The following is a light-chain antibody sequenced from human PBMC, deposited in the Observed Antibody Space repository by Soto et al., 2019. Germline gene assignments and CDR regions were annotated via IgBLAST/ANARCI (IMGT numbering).Light chain of an antibody. J-gene: IGKJ1*01. CDR3: QQYGSSPPT. Sequence: EIVMTQSPATLSLSPGERATLSCRASQSVSSLLAWYQQKPGQAPRLLIYGASSRATGIPDRFSGSGAGTDFTLTISRLEPEDFAVYYCQQYGSSPPTFGQGTKVDIK. CDR1: QSVSSL. V-gene: IGKV3-20*01. CDR2: GAS.